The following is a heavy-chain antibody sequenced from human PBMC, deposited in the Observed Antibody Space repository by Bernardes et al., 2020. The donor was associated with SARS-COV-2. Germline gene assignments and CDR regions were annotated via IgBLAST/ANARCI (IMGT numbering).Heavy chain of an antibody. CDR3: ARGYASSGSGIEY. V-gene: IGHV3-9*01. CDR2: ISWNSGTI. Sequence: GGSLRLSCAASGFTFDDYAMHWVRQAPGKGLEWVAGISWNSGTIGYADSVKGRFPISRDNAKNSLYLEMNSLRPEDTAIYYCARGYASSGSGIEYWGQGTLVTVSS. D-gene: IGHD3-10*01. CDR1: GFTFDDYA. J-gene: IGHJ4*02.